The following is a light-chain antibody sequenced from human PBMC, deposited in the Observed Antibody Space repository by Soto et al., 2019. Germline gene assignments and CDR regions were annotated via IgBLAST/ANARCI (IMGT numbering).Light chain of an antibody. V-gene: IGLV1-44*01. CDR1: TSNLGGNT. CDR3: AAWDDSLNAVV. CDR2: TNN. Sequence: QSVLTQPPSVSGTPGHKVSISCSGSTSNLGGNTVNWYQQLPGTAPKLLIYTNNQRPSGVPDRFSGSKSGTSASLAISGLRSEYEADFYCAAWDDSLNAVVFGGGTKVTVL. J-gene: IGLJ2*01.